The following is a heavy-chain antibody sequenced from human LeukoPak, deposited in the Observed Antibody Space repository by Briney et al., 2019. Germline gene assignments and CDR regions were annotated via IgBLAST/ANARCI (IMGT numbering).Heavy chain of an antibody. CDR2: ISWDGGRT. CDR3: AKDSSYASGAFDI. J-gene: IGHJ3*02. CDR1: GFTFDDYA. Sequence: GGSLRLSCAASGFTFDDYAMHWVRQAPGKGLEWVSLISWDGGRTYYADSVKGRFTISRDNSKNSLYLQMNSLRAEDTALYYCAKDSSYASGAFDIWGQGTMVTVSS. V-gene: IGHV3-43D*03. D-gene: IGHD5-18*01.